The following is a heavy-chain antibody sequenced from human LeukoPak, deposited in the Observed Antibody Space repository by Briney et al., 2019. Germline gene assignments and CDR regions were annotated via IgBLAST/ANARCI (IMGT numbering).Heavy chain of an antibody. J-gene: IGHJ4*02. CDR2: IKSDGSEK. V-gene: IGHV3-7*05. CDR1: GFSFRLYW. Sequence: GGSLTLSCAASGFSFRLYWMSRLRQAPGKGLEWVANIKSDGSEKNYVDYVRGRFTISRDNDKNSLHLQMNSLGAEDTAMYYCASTQTFEHWGQGTLVTV. CDR3: ASTQTFEH.